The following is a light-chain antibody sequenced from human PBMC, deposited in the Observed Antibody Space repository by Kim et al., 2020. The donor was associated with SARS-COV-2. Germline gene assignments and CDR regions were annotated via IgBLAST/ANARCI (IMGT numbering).Light chain of an antibody. CDR2: YAS. V-gene: IGLV3-21*04. J-gene: IGLJ3*02. Sequence: PGKSARITCAGNNIGSKSVRWYQQNPGQAPVLVISYASDRPSGIPERFSGSNSGNTATLTISRVEAGDEADYYCQVWDSSSVHRVFGGGTQLTVL. CDR3: QVWDSSSVHRV. CDR1: NIGSKS.